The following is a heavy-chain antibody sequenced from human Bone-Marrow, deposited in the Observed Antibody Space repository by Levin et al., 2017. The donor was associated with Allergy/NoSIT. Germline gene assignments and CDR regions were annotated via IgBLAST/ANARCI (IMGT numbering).Heavy chain of an antibody. Sequence: PRASVKVSCAASGFTFTSYAMSWVRQAPGKGLEWVSGISGSGDSTYYADSVKGRFTISRDYSKNTLYLQMNSLRAEDTAIYYCAKNRQWLAPKNFDYWGQGTLVTVSS. CDR3: AKNRQWLAPKNFDY. CDR1: GFTFTSYA. CDR2: ISGSGDST. D-gene: IGHD6-19*01. V-gene: IGHV3-23*01. J-gene: IGHJ4*02.